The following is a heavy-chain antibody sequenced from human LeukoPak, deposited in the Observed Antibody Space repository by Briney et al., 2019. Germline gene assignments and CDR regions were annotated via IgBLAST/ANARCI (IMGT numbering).Heavy chain of an antibody. CDR2: IGSSSSSI. CDR3: VRDDCSSSSCPFDF. D-gene: IGHD2-2*01. CDR1: GFSFSSYG. Sequence: PGGSLRLSCAASGFSFSSYGMNWVRQAPGKGLEWVSYIGSSSSSIYFADSMKGRFTISRDNAKTSVYLEMNSLRAEDTGLYFCVRDDCSSSSCPFDFWGQGVLLTVSS. V-gene: IGHV3-48*04. J-gene: IGHJ4*02.